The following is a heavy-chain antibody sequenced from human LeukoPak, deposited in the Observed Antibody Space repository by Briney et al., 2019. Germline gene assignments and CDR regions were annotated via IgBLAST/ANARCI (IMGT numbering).Heavy chain of an antibody. CDR3: AKSCQNYYGSV. D-gene: IGHD3-10*01. V-gene: IGHV3-30*18. CDR2: ISYDGTYK. J-gene: IGHJ4*02. CDR1: RFTLRSFG. Sequence: PQRFLRPSSAVSRFTLRSFGLPRVRQASGKGLEVVTVISYDGTYKYYADSVKGRFTISRDNSNNTLYLQMNSLRAEDTAVYYCAKSCQNYYGSVWGQGTQVTVSS.